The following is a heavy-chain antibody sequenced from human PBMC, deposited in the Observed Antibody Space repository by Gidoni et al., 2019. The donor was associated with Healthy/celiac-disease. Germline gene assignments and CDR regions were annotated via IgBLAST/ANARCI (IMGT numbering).Heavy chain of an antibody. V-gene: IGHV3-23*01. CDR2: ISGSGGST. J-gene: IGHJ6*02. CDR3: SKNHYCDLMRVTSFYYYYGMDV. Sequence: VSAISGSGGSTYYADAVKGRFTISRDNSKNTLYLQMNSLRADDNTGYYCSKNHYCDLMRVTSFYYYYGMDVWGQGTTVTVSS. D-gene: IGHD4-17*01.